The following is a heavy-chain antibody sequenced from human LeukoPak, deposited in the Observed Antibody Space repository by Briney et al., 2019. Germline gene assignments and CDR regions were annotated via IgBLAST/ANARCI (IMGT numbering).Heavy chain of an antibody. CDR2: IYTSGST. D-gene: IGHD4-11*01. CDR1: GRSISSGSYY. V-gene: IGHV4-61*02. J-gene: IGHJ4*02. CDR3: AAVSPSFDY. Sequence: PSETLSLTCTVSGRSISSGSYYWTWIRQPAGKGLEWIGRIYTSGSTNYNPSLKSRVTISVDTSKNQFSLKLSSVTAADTAVYYCAAVSPSFDYWGQGTLVTVSS.